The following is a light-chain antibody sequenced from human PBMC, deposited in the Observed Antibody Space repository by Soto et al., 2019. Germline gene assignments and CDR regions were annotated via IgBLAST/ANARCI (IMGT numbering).Light chain of an antibody. CDR3: QQYNSYPLVT. Sequence: DIQMTQSPYTLSASVGDRVTSTCRASQSISNWLAWYQQKPGKAPKLLIYDASNLEIGVPSRFRGSGSGTEFSLTISSLQPDDFATYYCQQYNSYPLVTFGPGTKVDIK. CDR2: DAS. V-gene: IGKV1-5*01. J-gene: IGKJ3*01. CDR1: QSISNW.